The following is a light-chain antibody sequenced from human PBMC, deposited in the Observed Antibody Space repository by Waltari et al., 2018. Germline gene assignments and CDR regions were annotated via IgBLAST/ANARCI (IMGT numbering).Light chain of an antibody. CDR1: QSVTSIA. J-gene: IGKJ4*01. Sequence: ETVLTQSPGPLSLSPGERATLSFRPSQSVTSIALSWYQQKPGQAPSLLIYGASRRATGIPDRFSGSGSGTDFTLTISRLEPEDFAVYYCQHYDGLVVTFGGGTKVEI. CDR2: GAS. CDR3: QHYDGLVVT. V-gene: IGKV3-20*01.